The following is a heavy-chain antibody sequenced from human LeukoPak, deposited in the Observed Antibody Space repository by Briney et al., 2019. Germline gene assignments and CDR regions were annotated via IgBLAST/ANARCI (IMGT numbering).Heavy chain of an antibody. J-gene: IGHJ4*02. D-gene: IGHD2-2*01. CDR2: ISGSGGST. CDR1: GSTFSSYA. Sequence: GGSLRLSCAASGSTFSSYAMSRVRQAPGKGLEWVSAISGSGGSTYYADSVKGRFTISRDNSKNTLYLQMNSLRAEDTAVYYCAKYCSSTSCYGGDYWGQGTLVTVSS. CDR3: AKYCSSTSCYGGDY. V-gene: IGHV3-23*01.